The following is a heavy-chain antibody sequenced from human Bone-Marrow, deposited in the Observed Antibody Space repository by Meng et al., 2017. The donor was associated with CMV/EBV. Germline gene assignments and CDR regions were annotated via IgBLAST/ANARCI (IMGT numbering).Heavy chain of an antibody. CDR3: AKATYGDYVGWFDP. CDR2: ISGSGGST. D-gene: IGHD4-17*01. Sequence: GESLKIACAGSGFTFSSYAMSWVRQAPGKGLEWVSAISGSGGSTYYADSVKGRFTISRDNSKNTLYLQMNSLRAEDTAVYYCAKATYGDYVGWFDPWGQGTLVTFSS. J-gene: IGHJ5*02. CDR1: GFTFSSYA. V-gene: IGHV3-23*01.